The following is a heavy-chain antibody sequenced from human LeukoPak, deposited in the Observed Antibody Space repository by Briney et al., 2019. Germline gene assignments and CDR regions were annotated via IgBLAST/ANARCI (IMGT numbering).Heavy chain of an antibody. CDR2: IYYSGST. CDR1: GGSISSGDYY. V-gene: IGHV4-30-4*08. D-gene: IGHD2-2*01. CDR3: ARGFRGVVVVPADYFDY. Sequence: SETLSLTCTVSGGSISSGDYYWSWIRQPPGKGLEWIGYIYYSGSTYYNPCLKSRVTISVDTSKNQFSLKLSSVTAADTAVDYCARGFRGVVVVPADYFDYWGQGTLVTVSS. J-gene: IGHJ4*02.